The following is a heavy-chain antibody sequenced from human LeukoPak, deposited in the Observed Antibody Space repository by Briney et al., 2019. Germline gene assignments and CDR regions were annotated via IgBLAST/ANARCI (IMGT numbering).Heavy chain of an antibody. V-gene: IGHV4-59*02. Sequence: SETLSLTCTVSGGSVSSYFCSWIRQPPGKGLEWIGYEYYSGSTNYNPSLKSRVTMSVDTSKNQFSLQLSSVTVADTAVYYCARLDKARGAFDYWGQGTLVTVSS. CDR3: ARLDKARGAFDY. D-gene: IGHD5-18*01. CDR2: EYYSGST. CDR1: GGSVSSYF. J-gene: IGHJ4*02.